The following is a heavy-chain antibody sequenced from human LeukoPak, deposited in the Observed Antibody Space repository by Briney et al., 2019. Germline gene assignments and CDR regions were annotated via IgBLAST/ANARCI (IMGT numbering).Heavy chain of an antibody. V-gene: IGHV3-64D*09. J-gene: IGHJ4*02. CDR3: VKDPSGNYFYFDY. CDR1: GFTFSSFA. Sequence: GGSLRLSCSASGFTFSSFAMFWVRQAPGKGLEYVSGVSSDGGRTNYADSVKARFTISRDNSKVTLYLQMTSLRPEDTAIYYCVKDPSGNYFYFDYWGQGTLATVSS. CDR2: VSSDGGRT. D-gene: IGHD1-26*01.